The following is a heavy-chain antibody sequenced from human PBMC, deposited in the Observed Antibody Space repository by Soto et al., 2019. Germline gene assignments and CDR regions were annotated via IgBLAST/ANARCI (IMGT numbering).Heavy chain of an antibody. CDR1: GFTFSSYA. CDR3: AKDFWFGDLLSATYSYGMDV. Sequence: EMQLLESGGGLEQPGGSLRLSCAASGFTFSSYAMTWVRQAPGKGLEWVSLISGGSSSTYYADSVKGRFTISRDNSKKTRYLQRNSRRAEDTAVYYCAKDFWFGDLLSATYSYGMDVWGQGTSVTVSS. CDR2: ISGGSSST. J-gene: IGHJ6*02. V-gene: IGHV3-23*01. D-gene: IGHD3-10*01.